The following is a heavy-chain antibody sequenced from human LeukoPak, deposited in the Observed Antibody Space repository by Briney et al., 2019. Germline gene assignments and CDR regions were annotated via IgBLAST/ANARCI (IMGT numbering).Heavy chain of an antibody. D-gene: IGHD3-9*01. CDR3: GILRYFDWSIDY. CDR2: FNHTSST. CDR1: GGSISSSNW. Sequence: SGTLSLTCAVSGGSISSSNWWSWVRQPRGKGVGWIGEFNHTSSTKSNQSLKSRVTISVDKSKNQFSLKLSSVTAADKAVYYCGILRYFDWSIDYWGQGTLVTVSS. V-gene: IGHV4-4*02. J-gene: IGHJ4*02.